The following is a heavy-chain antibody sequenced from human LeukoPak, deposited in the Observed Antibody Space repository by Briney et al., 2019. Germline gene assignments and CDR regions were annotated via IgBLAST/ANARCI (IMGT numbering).Heavy chain of an antibody. Sequence: GGSLRLSCGVSGFTFSRYGMHWVRQAPGKGLEWVAFTRYDGTNKYYAGSVKGRFTISRDNAKNSLFLQMNSLRAEDTAVYYCAREGDGYNSPIDYWGQGTLVTVSS. D-gene: IGHD5-24*01. CDR3: AREGDGYNSPIDY. J-gene: IGHJ4*02. CDR1: GFTFSRYG. V-gene: IGHV3-30*02. CDR2: TRYDGTNK.